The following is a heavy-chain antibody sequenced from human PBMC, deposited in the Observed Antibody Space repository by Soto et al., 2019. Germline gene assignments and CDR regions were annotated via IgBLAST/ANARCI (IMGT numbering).Heavy chain of an antibody. V-gene: IGHV3-30*18. Sequence: PGGSLRLSCAASGFTFSSFGMHWVRQAPGKGLEWVAVMSNDGSNKYYGNSVKGRFTISRDNSKNRLYLQMNSLRAEDTAVYYCAKASWRGYSSAADHWGQGTLVTVSS. CDR1: GFTFSSFG. J-gene: IGHJ4*02. CDR3: AKASWRGYSSAADH. CDR2: MSNDGSNK. D-gene: IGHD3-3*01.